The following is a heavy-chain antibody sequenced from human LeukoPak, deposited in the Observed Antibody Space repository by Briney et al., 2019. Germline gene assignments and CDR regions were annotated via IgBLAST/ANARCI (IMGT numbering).Heavy chain of an antibody. Sequence: SETLSLTCTVSGGSMSGYYWSRIRQPPGKGLEWIGYIYYSGSNNYNPSLKSRATISVDASKNQFSLKLSSVTAADTAVYYCARVTGRMTTDNWGQGTLVTVSP. CDR3: ARVTGRMTTDN. V-gene: IGHV4-59*01. CDR1: GGSMSGYY. J-gene: IGHJ4*02. CDR2: IYYSGSN. D-gene: IGHD3-9*01.